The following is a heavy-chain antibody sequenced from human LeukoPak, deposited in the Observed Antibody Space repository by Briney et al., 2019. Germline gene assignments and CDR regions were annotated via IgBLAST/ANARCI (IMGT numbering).Heavy chain of an antibody. Sequence: GESLKISCKGSGYSFTSYWIGWVRQKPGKRLEWLGIIFPGNADTRYSPAFQGDVFISADKTSSTAFLQRSSLKASDTAMYYCAKQYYYDSIGYFTDYDAFEIWGQGTMVTVPS. CDR3: AKQYYYDSIGYFTDYDAFEI. CDR2: IFPGNADT. D-gene: IGHD3-22*01. V-gene: IGHV5-51*01. J-gene: IGHJ3*02. CDR1: GYSFTSYW.